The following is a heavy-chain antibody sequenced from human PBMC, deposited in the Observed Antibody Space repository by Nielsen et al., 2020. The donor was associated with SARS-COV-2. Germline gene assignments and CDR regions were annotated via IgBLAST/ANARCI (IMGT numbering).Heavy chain of an antibody. Sequence: GGSLRLSCAASGFTFSDYYMSWIRQAPGKGLEWVSYISSSSSYTNYADSVKGRFTISRDNAKNSLYLQMNSLRAEDTAVYYCAKTTLVNDYWGQGTLVTVSS. V-gene: IGHV3-11*06. CDR2: ISSSSSYT. CDR1: GFTFSDYY. CDR3: AKTTLVNDY. J-gene: IGHJ4*02. D-gene: IGHD1-14*01.